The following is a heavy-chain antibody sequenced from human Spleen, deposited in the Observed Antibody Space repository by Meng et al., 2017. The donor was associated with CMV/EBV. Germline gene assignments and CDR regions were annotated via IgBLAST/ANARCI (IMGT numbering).Heavy chain of an antibody. CDR1: GYTFTSYG. CDR2: ISAYNGNT. CDR3: ARDAPRLTMIVVVTARQDNAFDI. D-gene: IGHD3-22*01. V-gene: IGHV1-18*01. J-gene: IGHJ3*02. Sequence: ASVKVSCKASGYTFTSYGISWVRQAPGQGLEWMEWISAYNGNTNYAQKLQGRVTMTTDTSTSTAYMELRSLRSDDTAVYYCARDAPRLTMIVVVTARQDNAFDIWGQGTMVT.